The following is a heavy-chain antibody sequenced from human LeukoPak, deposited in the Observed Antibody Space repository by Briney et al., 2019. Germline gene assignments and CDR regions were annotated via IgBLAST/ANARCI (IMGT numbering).Heavy chain of an antibody. D-gene: IGHD2-2*02. CDR3: ARGPGAAAAIPGRMSGLDP. V-gene: IGHV4-34*01. Sequence: SETLSLTSAVYGGSFSGYYWSWIRQPPGKGLEWIGEINHSGSTNYNPSLKSRVTISVDTSKNQFSLKLSSVTAADTAVYYCARGPGAAAAIPGRMSGLDPWGQGTLVTVSS. CDR1: GGSFSGYY. J-gene: IGHJ5*02. CDR2: INHSGST.